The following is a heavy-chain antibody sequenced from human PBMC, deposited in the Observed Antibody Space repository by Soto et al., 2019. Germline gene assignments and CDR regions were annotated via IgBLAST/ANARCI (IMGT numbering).Heavy chain of an antibody. D-gene: IGHD3-22*01. V-gene: IGHV1-8*01. CDR2: MNPNSGNT. Sequence: ASVKVSCKASRYTFISYDINWVRQATGQGLEWMGWMNPNSGNTGYAQKFQGRITMTRNTSMNTAYMELSSLRSEDTAVYYCARYYYDSSGYYSQDPDAFDIWGQGTLVTVSS. CDR3: ARYYYDSSGYYSQDPDAFDI. J-gene: IGHJ3*02. CDR1: RYTFISYD.